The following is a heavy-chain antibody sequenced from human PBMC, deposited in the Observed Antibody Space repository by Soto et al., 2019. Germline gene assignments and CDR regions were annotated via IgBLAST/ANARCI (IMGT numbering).Heavy chain of an antibody. Sequence: QVQLQESGPGQVKPSQTLSLTCSVSGVSIKSGDNYWSWIRQPPGKGLEWIGNIYYVGSTSYNPSLKSRVSISVDTSKNQFSLKLTSVTAADTAVYYCARNTSRLGWFDSWGQGTLVTVSS. J-gene: IGHJ5*01. D-gene: IGHD7-27*01. CDR2: IYYVGST. V-gene: IGHV4-30-4*08. CDR3: ARNTSRLGWFDS. CDR1: GVSIKSGDNY.